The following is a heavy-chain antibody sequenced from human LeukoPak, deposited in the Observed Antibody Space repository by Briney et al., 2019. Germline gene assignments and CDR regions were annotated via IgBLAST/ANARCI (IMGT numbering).Heavy chain of an antibody. CDR3: ARRRLPAADPWYFDL. Sequence: PGGSLRLSCAASGFTFSTYALHWVRQAPGKGLVWVSLISSDGSSTTYADSVKGRFTIFRDNAKNTLFLQMNSLRAEDTAVYYCARRRLPAADPWYFDLWGRGTLVTVSS. V-gene: IGHV3-74*01. CDR1: GFTFSTYA. D-gene: IGHD6-13*01. CDR2: ISSDGSST. J-gene: IGHJ2*01.